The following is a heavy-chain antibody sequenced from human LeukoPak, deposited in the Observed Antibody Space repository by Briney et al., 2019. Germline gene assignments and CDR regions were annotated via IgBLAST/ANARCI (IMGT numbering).Heavy chain of an antibody. D-gene: IGHD3-22*01. Sequence: PGGSLRLSCAASGFSFSDHYMSWIRQAPGKGLEWVSVIYSGGSTYYADSVKGRFTISRDNSKNTLYLQMNSLRAEDTAVYYCASAPKGLYYYYYMDVWGKGTTVTVSS. V-gene: IGHV3-53*01. CDR2: IYSGGST. J-gene: IGHJ6*03. CDR1: GFSFSDHY. CDR3: ASAPKGLYYYYYMDV.